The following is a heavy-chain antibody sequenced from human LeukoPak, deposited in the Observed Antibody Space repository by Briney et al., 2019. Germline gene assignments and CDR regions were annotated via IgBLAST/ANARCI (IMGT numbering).Heavy chain of an antibody. Sequence: QPGGLLSLSCASSGFTFSSYSNCWGSHAPGEGVEGGLGIIDYGGSTYYAPSVKGRFTISRDNSKNTSYLQMTILRDDDPAVCCCAKEVLEAAYRYHGAFYIWG. D-gene: IGHD2-8*02. CDR2: IIDYGGST. V-gene: IGHV3-23*01. J-gene: IGHJ3*02. CDR1: GFTFSSYS. CDR3: AKEVLEAAYRYHGAFYI.